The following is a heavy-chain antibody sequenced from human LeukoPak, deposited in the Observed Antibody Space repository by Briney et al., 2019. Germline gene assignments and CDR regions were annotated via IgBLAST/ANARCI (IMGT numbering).Heavy chain of an antibody. Sequence: ASVKVSCKVSGYTLTELSMHWVRQAPGKGLEWMGGFDPEDGETTYAQKFQGRVTMTEDTSTDTAYMELSSLRSEDTAVYYCARARSHSGSYDYWGQGTLVTVSS. CDR3: ARARSHSGSYDY. CDR1: GYTLTELS. J-gene: IGHJ4*02. CDR2: FDPEDGET. V-gene: IGHV1-24*01. D-gene: IGHD1-26*01.